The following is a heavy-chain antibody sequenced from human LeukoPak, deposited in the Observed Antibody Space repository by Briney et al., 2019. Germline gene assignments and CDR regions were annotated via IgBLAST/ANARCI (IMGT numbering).Heavy chain of an antibody. J-gene: IGHJ4*02. CDR3: ARGTDYTEGGFDY. CDR2: INTDGSST. D-gene: IGHD4-11*01. V-gene: IGHV3-74*01. CDR1: GFTFSSYW. Sequence: GGSLRLSCAASGFTFSSYWMHWVRHAPGKGLVWVSRINTDGSSTSYADSVKGRFTISRDNAKNTLYLQMNSLRAEDTAVYYCARGTDYTEGGFDYWGQGTLVTVSS.